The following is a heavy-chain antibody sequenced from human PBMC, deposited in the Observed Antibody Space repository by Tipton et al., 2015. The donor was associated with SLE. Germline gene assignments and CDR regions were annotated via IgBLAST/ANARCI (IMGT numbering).Heavy chain of an antibody. Sequence: TLSLTCTVSGGSISSYYWSWIRQPPGKGLEWIGNIYYSGSTNYNPSLKSRVTISVDPYKNQFSLKLSSVTAADTAVYYCARLIAARLPFDYWGQGTLVTVSS. CDR2: IYYSGST. V-gene: IGHV4-59*01. J-gene: IGHJ4*02. D-gene: IGHD6-6*01. CDR3: ARLIAARLPFDY. CDR1: GGSISSYY.